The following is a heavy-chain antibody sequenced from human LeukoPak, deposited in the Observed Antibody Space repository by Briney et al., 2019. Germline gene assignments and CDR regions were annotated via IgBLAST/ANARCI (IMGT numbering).Heavy chain of an antibody. J-gene: IGHJ4*02. CDR3: ARDWVGPRYSYGTFLDY. D-gene: IGHD5-18*01. Sequence: HPGRSLRLSCAASGFTFSSYAMHWVRQAPGKGLEWVAVISYDGSNKYYADSVKGRFTISSDNSKNTLYLQMNSLRAEDTAVYYCARDWVGPRYSYGTFLDYWGQGTLVTVSS. CDR2: ISYDGSNK. CDR1: GFTFSSYA. V-gene: IGHV3-30-3*01.